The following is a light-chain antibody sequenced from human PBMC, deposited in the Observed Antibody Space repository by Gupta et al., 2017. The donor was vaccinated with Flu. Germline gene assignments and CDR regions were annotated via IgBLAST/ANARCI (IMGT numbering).Light chain of an antibody. J-gene: IGLJ3*02. CDR3: NSADSSGALV. V-gene: IGLV3-25*03. CDR1: ALPKQY. Sequence: SYELTQPPSVSVSPGQTARITCSGDALPKQYAYWYQQKPGQAPVLGIYKDSERPSGIPERVSGSTSGATVTLTISGVQAEDEADDDCNSADSSGALVFGVRTKLTVL. CDR2: KDS.